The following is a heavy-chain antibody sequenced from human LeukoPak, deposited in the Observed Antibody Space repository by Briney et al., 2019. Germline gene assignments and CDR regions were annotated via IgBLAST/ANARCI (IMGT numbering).Heavy chain of an antibody. D-gene: IGHD2-21*02. J-gene: IGHJ3*02. Sequence: SVKVSCKASGGTFSSYAISWVRQAPGQGLEWMGGIIPIFGTANYAQKFQGRVTITADKSTSTAYMELSSLRSEDTAVYYCARYMTAVVVTAIQREDNAFDIWGQGTMVTVSS. CDR3: ARYMTAVVVTAIQREDNAFDI. CDR2: IIPIFGTA. V-gene: IGHV1-69*06. CDR1: GGTFSSYA.